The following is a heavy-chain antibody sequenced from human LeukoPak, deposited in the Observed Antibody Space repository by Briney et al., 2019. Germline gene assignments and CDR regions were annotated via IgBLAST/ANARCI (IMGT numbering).Heavy chain of an antibody. V-gene: IGHV4-59*01. D-gene: IGHD6-6*01. CDR2: IYYSGST. Sequence: PSETLSLTCTVSGGSISSYYWSWIRQPPGKGLEWIGYIYYSGSTNYNPSLKSRVTISVDTSKNQFSLKLSSVTAADTAVYYCARSRGSSSLALYYWGQGTLVTVSS. CDR3: ARSRGSSSLALYY. CDR1: GGSISSYY. J-gene: IGHJ4*02.